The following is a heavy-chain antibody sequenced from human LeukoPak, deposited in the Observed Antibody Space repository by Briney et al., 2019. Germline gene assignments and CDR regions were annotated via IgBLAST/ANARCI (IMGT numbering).Heavy chain of an antibody. CDR1: GFTFSNYW. CDR2: IKQDGSEK. CDR3: ARGPTPASDY. J-gene: IGHJ4*02. V-gene: IGHV3-7*01. Sequence: PGGSLRLSCATFGFTFSNYWMAWVRQAPGKGLEWVANIKQDGSEKYHVASVKGRFTISRDNAKNSLYLQMNSLRAEDTAVYYCARGPTPASDYWGQGTLVTVSS.